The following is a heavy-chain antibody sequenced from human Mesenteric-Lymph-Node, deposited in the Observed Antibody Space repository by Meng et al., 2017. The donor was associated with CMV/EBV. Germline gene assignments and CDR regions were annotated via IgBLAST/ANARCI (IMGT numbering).Heavy chain of an antibody. D-gene: IGHD2-2*01. CDR2: INWNGGTT. Sequence: GESLKISCAASGFNFEDYAMRWVRLLPEKGLEWVSGINWNGGTTYYADSVGGRFTISRDNAKNSLYLQMNSLRAEDAAVYYCASELLGYCSSSGCYGFDYWGPGTLVTVSS. J-gene: IGHJ4*02. CDR1: GFNFEDYA. CDR3: ASELLGYCSSSGCYGFDY. V-gene: IGHV3-20*04.